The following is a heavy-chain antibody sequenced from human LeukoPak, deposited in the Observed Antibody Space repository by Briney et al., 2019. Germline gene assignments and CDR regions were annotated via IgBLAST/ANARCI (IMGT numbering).Heavy chain of an antibody. Sequence: SETLSHTCAASGGSISSGGYSWSWIRQPPGKGLEWIGYIYHSGSTYYNPSLKSRVTISVDRSKNQFSLKLSSVTAADTAVYYCARVWQQLVLDYWGQGTLVTVSS. CDR1: GGSISSGGYS. D-gene: IGHD6-13*01. V-gene: IGHV4-30-2*01. CDR3: ARVWQQLVLDY. J-gene: IGHJ4*02. CDR2: IYHSGST.